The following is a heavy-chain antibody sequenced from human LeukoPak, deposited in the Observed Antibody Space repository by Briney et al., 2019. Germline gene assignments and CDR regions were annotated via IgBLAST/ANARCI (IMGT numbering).Heavy chain of an antibody. J-gene: IGHJ4*02. CDR1: GFTFSSYA. Sequence: PGRSLRLSCAASGFTFSSYAMHWVRQAPGKGLEWVAVISYDGSNKYYADSVKGRFTISRDNSKNTLYLQMNSLRAEDTAVYYCARGVSSRIDFDYWGQGTLVTVSS. CDR2: ISYDGSNK. D-gene: IGHD6-13*01. CDR3: ARGVSSRIDFDY. V-gene: IGHV3-30*04.